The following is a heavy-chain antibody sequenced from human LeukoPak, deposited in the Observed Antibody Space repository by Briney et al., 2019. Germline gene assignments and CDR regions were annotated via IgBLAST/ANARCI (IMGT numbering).Heavy chain of an antibody. CDR1: GFSVSSNY. CDR2: IYSGGNT. V-gene: IGHV3-53*05. CDR3: AKAPIPNY. Sequence: PGGSLRLSCAASGFSVSSNYMSWVRQTPGKGLECVSLIYSGGNTYYADSVRGRFTISRDHSKNTLYLQMNTLRAEDTAVYYCAKAPIPNYWGQGTLVTVSS. J-gene: IGHJ4*02. D-gene: IGHD2-2*02.